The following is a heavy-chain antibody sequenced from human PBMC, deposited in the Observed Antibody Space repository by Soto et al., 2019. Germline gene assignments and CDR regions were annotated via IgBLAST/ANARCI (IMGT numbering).Heavy chain of an antibody. V-gene: IGHV1-2*02. CDR1: GYTFTGYY. CDR3: ARDQGRYCSGGSSFAI. Sequence: ASVKVSCKASGYTFTGYYMHWVRQAPGQGIEWMGWINPNSGGTNYAQKFQGRVTMTRDTSISTAYMELSRLRSDDTAVYYCARDQGRYCSGGSSFAIWGQGTMVPVS. J-gene: IGHJ3*02. D-gene: IGHD2-15*01. CDR2: INPNSGGT.